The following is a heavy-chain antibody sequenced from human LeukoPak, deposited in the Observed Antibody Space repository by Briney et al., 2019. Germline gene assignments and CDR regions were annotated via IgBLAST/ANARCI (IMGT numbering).Heavy chain of an antibody. CDR3: ARRIRGAPTDH. V-gene: IGHV1-8*01. D-gene: IGHD3-10*01. J-gene: IGHJ4*02. CDR1: GYTFTTYD. CDR2: MNPNSGNT. Sequence: ASVKVSCKASGYTFTTYDLNWVRQATGQGLEWMGWMNPNSGNTGYAQKFQGRVTMTRNTSISTAYMELNNLTSEDTAVYYCARRIRGAPTDHWGQGTLVTAYS.